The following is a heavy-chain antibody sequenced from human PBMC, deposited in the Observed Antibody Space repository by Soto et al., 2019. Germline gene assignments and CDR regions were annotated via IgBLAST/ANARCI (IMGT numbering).Heavy chain of an antibody. CDR2: INAGNGNT. V-gene: IGHV1-3*01. J-gene: IGHJ4*02. CDR3: ARNPSGGYSYGDY. Sequence: ASVKVSCKASGYTFTSYAMHWVRQAPGQRLEWMGWINAGNGNTKYSQKFQGRVTITRDTSASTAYMELSSLRSEDTAVYYCARNPSGGYSYGDYWGQGTLVTVSS. D-gene: IGHD5-18*01. CDR1: GYTFTSYA.